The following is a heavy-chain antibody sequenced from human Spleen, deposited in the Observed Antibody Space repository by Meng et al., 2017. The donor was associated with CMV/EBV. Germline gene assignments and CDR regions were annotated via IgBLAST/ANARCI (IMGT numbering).Heavy chain of an antibody. J-gene: IGHJ4*01. D-gene: IGHD3-3*01. Sequence: GESLKISCAASGFTFSDYYMSWIRQAPGKGLEWISYITSSGTTIYYADSVKGRFTISRDNSKKSLFLQMNSLRAEDTAVFYCARDFWSGYSYYSDSWGQGVLVTVSS. CDR1: GFTFSDYY. V-gene: IGHV3-11*04. CDR2: ITSSGTTI. CDR3: ARDFWSGYSYYSDS.